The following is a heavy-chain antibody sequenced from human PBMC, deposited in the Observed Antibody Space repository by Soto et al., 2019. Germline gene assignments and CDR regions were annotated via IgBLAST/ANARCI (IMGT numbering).Heavy chain of an antibody. V-gene: IGHV1-18*01. J-gene: IGHJ6*02. CDR3: AKNGQPPYYYYGLDV. CDR2: ISGYNGDT. CDR1: GCTFTRYG. D-gene: IGHD2-8*01. Sequence: ASVKVSCKAAGCTFTRYGISWVRQAPGQGLEWMGWISGYNGDTNYAQKFQGRVSMTIDTSTTTAYMELRSLRSDDTAVYYCAKNGQPPYYYYGLDVWGQGTKVTVSS.